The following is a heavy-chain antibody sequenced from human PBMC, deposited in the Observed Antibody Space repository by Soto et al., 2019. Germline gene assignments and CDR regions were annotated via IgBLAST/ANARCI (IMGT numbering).Heavy chain of an antibody. D-gene: IGHD6-19*01. Sequence: SETLSLTCAVSGDSVTSNVWWSWVRQPPGKGLEWIGEAYHNGLTDYNPSLKSRVTMSVDTSKNEFSLKLTSLTAADTAIYYCARGAAVPGESDRFDYWGQGTLVTVS. CDR2: AYHNGLT. CDR3: ARGAAVPGESDRFDY. J-gene: IGHJ4*02. CDR1: GDSVTSNVW. V-gene: IGHV4-4*02.